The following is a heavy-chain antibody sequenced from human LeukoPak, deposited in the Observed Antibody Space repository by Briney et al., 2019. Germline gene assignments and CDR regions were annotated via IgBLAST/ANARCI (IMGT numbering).Heavy chain of an antibody. J-gene: IGHJ5*02. D-gene: IGHD4-23*01. V-gene: IGHV3-48*03. CDR1: GFTFSSYE. Sequence: GGSLRLSCVASGFTFSSYEMNWVRQAPGKGLEWVSYISSSGSTIYYADSVKGRFTISRDNAKNSLYLQMNSLRAEDTAVYYCARVLYGGNSNWFDPWGQGTLVTVSS. CDR2: ISSSGSTI. CDR3: ARVLYGGNSNWFDP.